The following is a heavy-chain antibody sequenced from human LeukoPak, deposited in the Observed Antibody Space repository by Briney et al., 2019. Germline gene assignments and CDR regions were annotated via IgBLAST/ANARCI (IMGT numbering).Heavy chain of an antibody. V-gene: IGHV3-23*01. J-gene: IGHJ4*02. CDR3: AKDRSYYDSSGYIYYFDY. Sequence: GGSLRLSCAASGFTFSSYAISWVRQAPGKGLEWVSGISGSGVSTYYADSVKGRFTISRDNSKNTLYLQMNSLRAEDTAVYYCAKDRSYYDSSGYIYYFDYWGQGTMVTVSS. CDR1: GFTFSSYA. CDR2: ISGSGVST. D-gene: IGHD3-22*01.